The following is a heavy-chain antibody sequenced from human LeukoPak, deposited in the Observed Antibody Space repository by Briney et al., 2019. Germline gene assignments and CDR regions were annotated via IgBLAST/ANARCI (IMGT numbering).Heavy chain of an antibody. V-gene: IGHV3-30-3*01. CDR3: ARDYATDTDMV. CDR1: GFTFSTYS. Sequence: GGSLRLSCAASGFTFSTYSMHWVRQAPGKGLEWVAVISYDGGSKYYADSLKGRFTISRDNSKNTLYLQMSSLGTEDTAVYYCARDYATDTDMVWGQGILVTVSS. CDR2: ISYDGGSK. J-gene: IGHJ4*02. D-gene: IGHD5-18*01.